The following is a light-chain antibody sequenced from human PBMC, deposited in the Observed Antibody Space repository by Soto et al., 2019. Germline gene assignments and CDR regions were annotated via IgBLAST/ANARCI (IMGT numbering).Light chain of an antibody. CDR1: QYINTR. J-gene: IGKJ3*01. V-gene: IGKV3-20*01. Sequence: EIVLTQSPATLSSFPGDRVTLSCRASQYINTRLAWYQHRPGQAPRLLIYGASSRATGIPDRFSGSGSGTDFTLTISRLEPEDFAVYYCQQYGSSPVTFGPGTKVDIK. CDR2: GAS. CDR3: QQYGSSPVT.